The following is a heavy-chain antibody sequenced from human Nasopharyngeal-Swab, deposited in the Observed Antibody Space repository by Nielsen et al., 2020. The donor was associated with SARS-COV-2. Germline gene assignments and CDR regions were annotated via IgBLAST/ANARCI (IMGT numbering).Heavy chain of an antibody. J-gene: IGHJ6*02. CDR1: GFTFSNYA. V-gene: IGHV3-7*01. CDR2: IKQDGSEK. CDR3: ARDQYYDSSGYYYYGMDV. Sequence: GESLKISCAASGFTFSNYAMSCVRQAPGKGLEWVANIKQDGSEKYYVDSVKGRFTISRDNAKNSLYLQMNSLRAEDTAVYYCARDQYYDSSGYYYYGMDVWGQGTTVTVSS. D-gene: IGHD3-22*01.